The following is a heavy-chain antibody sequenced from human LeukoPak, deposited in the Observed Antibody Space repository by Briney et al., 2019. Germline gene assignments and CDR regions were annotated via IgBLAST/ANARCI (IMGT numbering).Heavy chain of an antibody. D-gene: IGHD4-17*01. CDR1: GGSISSSSYY. V-gene: IGHV4-39*01. CDR2: IYYSGNT. Sequence: PSGTLSLTCTVSGGSISSSSYYWGWIRQPPGKGLEWIGSIYYSGNTYYKPSLKSRVTISVDTSKNQFSLKLSSVTAADTAVYYCARSVTTATFDIWGQGTMVTVPS. J-gene: IGHJ3*02. CDR3: ARSVTTATFDI.